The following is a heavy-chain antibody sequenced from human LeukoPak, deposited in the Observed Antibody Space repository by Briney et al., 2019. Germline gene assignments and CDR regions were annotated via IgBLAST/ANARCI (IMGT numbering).Heavy chain of an antibody. J-gene: IGHJ4*02. Sequence: GESLKISCKGSGYSFNNYWIAWVRQMPGKGLEWMGMIYPGDADTRYSPSFQGQVTISADKSISTAYLQWSSLKASDTAIYFCARLGLMRYCSGGNCHPDYWGQGTLVTVSS. CDR1: GYSFNNYW. D-gene: IGHD2-15*01. CDR3: ARLGLMRYCSGGNCHPDY. CDR2: IYPGDADT. V-gene: IGHV5-51*01.